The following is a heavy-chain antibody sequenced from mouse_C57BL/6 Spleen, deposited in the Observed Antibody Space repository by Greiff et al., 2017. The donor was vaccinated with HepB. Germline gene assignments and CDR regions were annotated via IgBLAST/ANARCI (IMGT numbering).Heavy chain of an antibody. CDR1: GYTFTSYW. Sequence: VQLQQPGAELVKPGASVKLSCKASGYTFTSYWMHWVKQRPGQGLEWIGMIHPNSGSTNYNEKFKSKATLTVDKSSSTAYMQLSSLTSEDSAVYYCATLYYDYGGFADWGQGTLVTVSA. CDR2: IHPNSGST. D-gene: IGHD2-4*01. CDR3: ATLYYDYGGFAD. J-gene: IGHJ3*01. V-gene: IGHV1-64*01.